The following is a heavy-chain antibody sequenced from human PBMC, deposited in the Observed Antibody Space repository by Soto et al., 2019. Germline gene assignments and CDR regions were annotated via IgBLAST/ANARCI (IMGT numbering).Heavy chain of an antibody. CDR3: AISYGSGSRYFDY. D-gene: IGHD3-10*01. CDR2: IYSGGST. J-gene: IGHJ4*02. Sequence: GGSLRLSCAASGFTVSSSYMSWVRQAPGKGLEWVSVIYSGGSTYYADSVKGRFTISRDNSKNTLYLQMNSLRAEDTAVYYCAISYGSGSRYFDYWGQGTLVTVSS. CDR1: GFTVSSSY. V-gene: IGHV3-53*01.